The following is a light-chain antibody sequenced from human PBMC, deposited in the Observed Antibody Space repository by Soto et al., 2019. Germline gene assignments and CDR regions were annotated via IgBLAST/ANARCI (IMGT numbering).Light chain of an antibody. V-gene: IGLV2-23*03. J-gene: IGLJ2*01. CDR1: SSDVGSYNL. CDR2: EGN. CDR3: CSYAGSSTFLV. Sequence: QSALTQPASVSGSPGQSITISCTGTSSDVGSYNLVSWYQQHPGKAPKLMIYEGNKRPSGVSNRFSGSKSGNTASLTISGLQAEDEADYYCCSYAGSSTFLVFGGGTKVTVL.